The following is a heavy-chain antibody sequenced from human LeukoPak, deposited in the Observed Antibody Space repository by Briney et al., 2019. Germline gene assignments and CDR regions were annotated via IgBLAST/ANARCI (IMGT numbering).Heavy chain of an antibody. CDR1: GSTFSSYW. J-gene: IGHJ4*02. CDR3: ARDAYDTAMVFFDY. V-gene: IGHV3-7*01. CDR2: IKQDGSEK. D-gene: IGHD5-18*01. Sequence: GGSLRLSCAASGSTFSSYWMSWVRQAPGKGLEWVANIKQDGSEKYYVDSVKGRFTISRDNAKNSLYLQMNSLRAEDTAVYYCARDAYDTAMVFFDYWGQGTLVTVSS.